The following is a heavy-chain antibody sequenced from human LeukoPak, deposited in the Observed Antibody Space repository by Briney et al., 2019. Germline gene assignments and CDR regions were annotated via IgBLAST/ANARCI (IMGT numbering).Heavy chain of an antibody. D-gene: IGHD6-19*01. CDR3: ARWRFDSGDHVFDY. CDR1: GGSISSATYY. J-gene: IGHJ4*02. CDR2: LYYSGST. V-gene: IGHV4-31*03. Sequence: PSKTLSLTCTVSGGSISSATYYWGWIRQHPGKGLEWVVLLYYSGSTYYKPSLKSRITISVDTPENQFSLALPSVTAAHTAVYYCARWRFDSGDHVFDYWGQGTLVTVSS.